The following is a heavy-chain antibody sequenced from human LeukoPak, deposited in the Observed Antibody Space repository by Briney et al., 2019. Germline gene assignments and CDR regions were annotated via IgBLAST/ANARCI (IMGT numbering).Heavy chain of an antibody. Sequence: PGGSLRLSCAASGFTFNNYAMHWVRQAPGKGLEWVAVISYDGSNKYYADSVKGRFTISRDNAKNSLYLQMNSLRAEDTAVYYCARVYSGSYYDFDYWGQGTLVTVSS. V-gene: IGHV3-30*04. CDR2: ISYDGSNK. CDR1: GFTFNNYA. D-gene: IGHD1-26*01. CDR3: ARVYSGSYYDFDY. J-gene: IGHJ4*02.